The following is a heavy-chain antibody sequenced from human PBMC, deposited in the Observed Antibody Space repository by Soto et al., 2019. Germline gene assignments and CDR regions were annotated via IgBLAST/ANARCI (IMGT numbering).Heavy chain of an antibody. CDR3: TRKVRDYNFDY. D-gene: IGHD4-17*01. CDR2: INPDSGGT. Sequence: QVQLAQSGAEVKKPGASVKVSCKASGYTFSDYYMHWVRQAPGQGLEWMGWINPDSGGTKYTQKFQGRVTMTRDTSISTAYMGLSALKSDDTAGYYCTRKVRDYNFDYWGQGTLVTVSS. V-gene: IGHV1-2*02. J-gene: IGHJ4*02. CDR1: GYTFSDYY.